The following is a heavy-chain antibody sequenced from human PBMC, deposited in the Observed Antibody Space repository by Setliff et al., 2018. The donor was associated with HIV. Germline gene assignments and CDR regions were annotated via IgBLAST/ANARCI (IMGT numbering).Heavy chain of an antibody. CDR3: AKDPEYSSSYYFYYYMDV. J-gene: IGHJ6*03. CDR1: GFIFNGYG. D-gene: IGHD6-6*01. CDR2: ISYDGINK. Sequence: GGSLRLSCAVSGFIFNGYGMHWVRQAPGKGLEWVAVISYDGINKYYADSVKGRFTISRDNSKNTLYLQMNSLRAEDTAVYYCAKDPEYSSSYYFYYYMDVWGKGTTVTVSS. V-gene: IGHV3-30*18.